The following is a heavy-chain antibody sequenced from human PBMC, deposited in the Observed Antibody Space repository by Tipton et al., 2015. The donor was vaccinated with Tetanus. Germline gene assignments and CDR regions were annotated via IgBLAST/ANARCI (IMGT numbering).Heavy chain of an antibody. D-gene: IGHD3-10*01. J-gene: IGHJ3*02. CDR2: ISSSGSTI. Sequence: GSLRLSCAASGFTFSDYYMSWIRQAPGKGLEWVSYISSSGSTIYYADSVKGRFTISRDNAKNSLYLQMNSLRAEDTAVYYCARPYGSGSDDAVDIWGQGTMVTVSS. CDR3: ARPYGSGSDDAVDI. CDR1: GFTFSDYY. V-gene: IGHV3-11*01.